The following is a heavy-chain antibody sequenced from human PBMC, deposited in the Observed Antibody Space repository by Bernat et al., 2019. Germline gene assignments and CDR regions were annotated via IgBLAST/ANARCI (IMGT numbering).Heavy chain of an antibody. CDR3: AKGGAGSLTYYYYYYMDV. D-gene: IGHD6-19*01. V-gene: IGHV3-23*01. Sequence: EVQLLESGGGLVQPGGSLRLSCAASGFTFSSYAMSWVRQAPGKGLEWVSVISGSGGSTYYAGSVKGRFTISGDNSKNTLYLQMNSLRAEDTAVYYCAKGGAGSLTYYYYYYMDVWGKGTTVTVSS. CDR2: ISGSGGST. CDR1: GFTFSSYA. J-gene: IGHJ6*03.